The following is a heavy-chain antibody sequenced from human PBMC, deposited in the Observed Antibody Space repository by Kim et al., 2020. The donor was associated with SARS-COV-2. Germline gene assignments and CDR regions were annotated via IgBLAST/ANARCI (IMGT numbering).Heavy chain of an antibody. CDR2: IIPIFGTA. CDR3: ARGLMGKNNWFDP. Sequence: SVKVSCKASGGTFSSYAISWVRQAPGQGLEWMGGIIPIFGTANYAQKFQGRVTITADESTSTAYMELSSLRSEDTAVYYCARGLMGKNNWFDPWGQGTLVTVSS. V-gene: IGHV1-69*13. J-gene: IGHJ5*02. CDR1: GGTFSSYA. D-gene: IGHD3-16*01.